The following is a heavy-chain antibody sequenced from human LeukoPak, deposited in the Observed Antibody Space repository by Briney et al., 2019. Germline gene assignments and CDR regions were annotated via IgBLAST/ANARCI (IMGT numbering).Heavy chain of an antibody. Sequence: SETLSLTCTVSGGSISSGGYYWSWIRQHPGKGLEWIGYIYYSGSTYYNPSLKSRVTISVDTSKNQFSLKLSSVTAADTTVYYCARVSEVHYFDYWGQGTLVTVSS. V-gene: IGHV4-31*03. J-gene: IGHJ4*02. CDR2: IYYSGST. CDR3: ARVSEVHYFDY. CDR1: GGSISSGGYY.